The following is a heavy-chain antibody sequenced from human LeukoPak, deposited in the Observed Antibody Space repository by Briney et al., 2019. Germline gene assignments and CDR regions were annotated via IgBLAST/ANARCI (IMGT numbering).Heavy chain of an antibody. V-gene: IGHV2-5*01. D-gene: IGHD6-13*01. CDR3: AHRLSVYSSSLGDAFDI. J-gene: IGHJ3*02. Sequence: VSGPTLVNPTQTLTLTCTFSGFSFSTSGVGVGWIRQPPGKALEWLALIYWNDDKRYSPSLKSRLTITKDTSKNQVVLTMTNMDPVDTATYYCAHRLSVYSSSLGDAFDIWGQGTMVTVSS. CDR1: GFSFSTSGVG. CDR2: IYWNDDK.